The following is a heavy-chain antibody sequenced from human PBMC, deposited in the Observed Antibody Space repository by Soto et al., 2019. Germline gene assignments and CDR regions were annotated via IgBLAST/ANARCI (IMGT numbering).Heavy chain of an antibody. CDR2: IRSKAYGGTT. CDR1: GFTFGDYA. D-gene: IGHD6-6*01. J-gene: IGHJ6*02. Sequence: SLRLSCTASGFTFGDYAMSWFRQAPGKGLERVGFIRSKAYGGTTEYAASVKGRFTISRDDSKSIAYLQMNSLKTEDTAVYYCTRDLSRSYYGMDVWAQGTTVTVSS. V-gene: IGHV3-49*03. CDR3: TRDLSRSYYGMDV.